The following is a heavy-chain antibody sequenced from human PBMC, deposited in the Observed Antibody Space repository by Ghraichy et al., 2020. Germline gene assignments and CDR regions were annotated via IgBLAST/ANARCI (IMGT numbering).Heavy chain of an antibody. CDR1: GGSISSYY. J-gene: IGHJ5*02. V-gene: IGHV4-59*01. CDR3: ARVAGEVVPAAITGLGWFDP. Sequence: SETLSLTCTVSGGSISSYYWSWIRQPPGKGLEWIGYIYYSGSTNYNPSLKSRVTISVDTSKNQFSLKLSSVTAADTAVYYCARVAGEVVPAAITGLGWFDPWGQGTLVTVSS. CDR2: IYYSGST. D-gene: IGHD2-2*02.